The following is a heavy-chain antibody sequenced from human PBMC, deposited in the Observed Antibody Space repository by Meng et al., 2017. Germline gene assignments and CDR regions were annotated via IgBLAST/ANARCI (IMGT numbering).Heavy chain of an antibody. Sequence: GGSLRLSCAASGFTFDDYAMHWVRQAPGKGLEWVSGISWNSGSIGYADSVKGRFTISRDNAKNTLYLQMNSLRAEDTAVYYCARDHGSGWYGAFDIWGQGTMVTVSS. D-gene: IGHD6-19*01. V-gene: IGHV3-9*01. CDR2: ISWNSGSI. J-gene: IGHJ3*02. CDR3: ARDHGSGWYGAFDI. CDR1: GFTFDDYA.